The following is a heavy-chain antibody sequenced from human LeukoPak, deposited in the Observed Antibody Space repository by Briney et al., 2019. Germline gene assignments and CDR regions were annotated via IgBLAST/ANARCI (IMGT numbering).Heavy chain of an antibody. CDR2: INPNSGGA. J-gene: IGHJ4*02. CDR3: AKSAQYDFLTGYYSS. Sequence: PQASVKVSCKASGYIFTGYYIHWVRQAPEQGLEWMGWINPNSGGANFAQKFQGRVTMTRDTSISTAYMELRRLRSDDTAVYFCAKSAQYDFLTGYYSSWGQGTLVTVSS. V-gene: IGHV1-2*02. D-gene: IGHD3-9*01. CDR1: GYIFTGYY.